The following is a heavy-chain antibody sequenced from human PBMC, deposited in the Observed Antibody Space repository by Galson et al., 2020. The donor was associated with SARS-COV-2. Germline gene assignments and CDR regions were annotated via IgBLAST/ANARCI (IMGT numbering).Heavy chain of an antibody. CDR2: TYYSGGT. CDR1: GGSMSKYY. D-gene: IGHD1-1*01. V-gene: IGHV4-59*01. J-gene: IGHJ5*02. Sequence: SETLSLTCSVSGGSMSKYYWSWIRQSPGKGLEWIGNTYYSGGTKYNPPLKSRVRMSVDTSENQFSLKLNSVTAADTAVYYCSRVGGNAGWNWFDPWGQGTLVTVSS. CDR3: SRVGGNAGWNWFDP.